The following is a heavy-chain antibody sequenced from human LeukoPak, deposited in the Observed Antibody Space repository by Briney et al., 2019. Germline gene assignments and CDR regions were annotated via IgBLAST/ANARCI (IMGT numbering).Heavy chain of an antibody. CDR1: GGTFSSYA. CDR2: IIPIFGTA. Sequence: ASVKVSCKASGGTFSSYAISWVRQAPGQGLEWMGGIIPIFGTANYAQKFQGRVTITADESTSTAYMELSSLRSEDTAVYYCATTYGDFMYYFDYWGQGTLVTVSS. D-gene: IGHD4-17*01. V-gene: IGHV1-69*13. J-gene: IGHJ4*02. CDR3: ATTYGDFMYYFDY.